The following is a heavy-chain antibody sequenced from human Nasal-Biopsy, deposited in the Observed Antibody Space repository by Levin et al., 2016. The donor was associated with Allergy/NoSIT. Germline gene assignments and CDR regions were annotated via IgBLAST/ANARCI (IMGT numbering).Heavy chain of an antibody. V-gene: IGHV1-58*02. Sequence: SVKVSCKPSGFTLTLSTIQWVRQARGQGPEWLGWVVVGSGHTKYAEKFQGRVVITRDTYTNTAYMDLSGLTAEDTAIYYCSTMVHVKETTVDVWGQGTMVTVSS. J-gene: IGHJ3*01. CDR3: STMVHVKETTVDV. CDR2: VVVGSGHT. D-gene: IGHD4/OR15-4a*01. CDR1: GFTLTLST.